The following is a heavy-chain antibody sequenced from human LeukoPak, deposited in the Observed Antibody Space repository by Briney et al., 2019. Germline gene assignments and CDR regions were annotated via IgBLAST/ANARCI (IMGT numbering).Heavy chain of an antibody. Sequence: SETLSLTCTVSGGSISSYYWRWIRQPPGKGLEWIGYIYTSGSTKYNPSLKSRVTMSVDTSKNQFSLKLSSVTAADTAVYYCARHAPPHYYFDYWGQGTLVTVSS. J-gene: IGHJ4*02. V-gene: IGHV4-4*09. CDR3: ARHAPPHYYFDY. CDR1: GGSISSYY. D-gene: IGHD2-2*01. CDR2: IYTSGST.